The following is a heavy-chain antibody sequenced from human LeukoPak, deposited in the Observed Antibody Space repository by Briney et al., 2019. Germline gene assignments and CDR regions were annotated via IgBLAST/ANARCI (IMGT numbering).Heavy chain of an antibody. V-gene: IGHV3-23*01. CDR3: AKQAKMPDY. CDR1: GFTFSNYA. D-gene: IGHD2-2*01. J-gene: IGHJ4*02. CDR2: VSGSGGNT. Sequence: PGGSLRLSCAASGFTFSNYAMSWDRQAPGKGLEWVSAVSGSGGNTYYADSVKGRFTISRDNSKNTLYLQMNSLRAEDTAVYFCAKQAKMPDYWGQGTLVTVSS.